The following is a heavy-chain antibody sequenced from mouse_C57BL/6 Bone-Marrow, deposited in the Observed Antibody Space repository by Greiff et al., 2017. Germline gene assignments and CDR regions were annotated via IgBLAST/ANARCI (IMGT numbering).Heavy chain of an antibody. J-gene: IGHJ4*01. V-gene: IGHV14-4*01. D-gene: IGHD1-1*01. Sequence: DVHLVESGAELVRPGASVKLSCTASGFNIKDDYMHWVKQRPEQGLEWIGWIDPENGDTEYASKFQGKATITADPSSNTAYLQLSSLTSEDTAVYYCTTHYYGSSYAMDYWGQGTSVTVSS. CDR3: TTHYYGSSYAMDY. CDR2: IDPENGDT. CDR1: GFNIKDDY.